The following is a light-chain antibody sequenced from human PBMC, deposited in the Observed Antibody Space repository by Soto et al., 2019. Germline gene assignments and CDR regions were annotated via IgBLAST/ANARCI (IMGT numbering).Light chain of an antibody. J-gene: IGLJ2*01. Sequence: QSVLTQPASVSGSPGQSITISCTGTSSDVGGYNLVSWYQQHPGKAPKLLIYEDSKRPSGVSNRFSGSKSGNTASLTISGLQAEDEADYYCCSYAGSSSLEVFGGGTKLTVL. CDR1: SSDVGGYNL. CDR2: EDS. CDR3: CSYAGSSSLEV. V-gene: IGLV2-23*01.